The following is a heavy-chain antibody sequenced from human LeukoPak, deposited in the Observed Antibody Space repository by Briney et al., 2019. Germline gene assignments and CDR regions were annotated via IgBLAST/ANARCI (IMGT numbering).Heavy chain of an antibody. CDR3: ARVGAGSSTSFYSIDY. CDR2: IRSTSSNK. V-gene: IGHV3-21*01. J-gene: IGHJ4*02. CDR1: GFPFSTYT. Sequence: PGGSLRLSCAASGFPFSTYTVTWVRPAPGKGLEWVSSIRSTSSNKYYADSVKGRFTISRDNAKNSLYLQINSLRADDTAMYFCARVGAGSSTSFYSIDYWGQGTLVTVSS. D-gene: IGHD2-2*01.